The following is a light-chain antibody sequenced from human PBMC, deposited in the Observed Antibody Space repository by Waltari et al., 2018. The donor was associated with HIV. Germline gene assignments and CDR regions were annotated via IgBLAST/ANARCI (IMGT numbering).Light chain of an antibody. V-gene: IGLV3-25*03. CDR2: KDT. Sequence: SSELTQPPSVSVSPGQTVRITCSGDALPTQYTSWYQQKPGQPPVLVMYKDTQRSSGTPERFSGSSSGTTVTLTITAVRAEDEAYYYCQSGDNKLTSVFFGGGTRLTGL. J-gene: IGLJ2*01. CDR1: ALPTQY. CDR3: QSGDNKLTSVF.